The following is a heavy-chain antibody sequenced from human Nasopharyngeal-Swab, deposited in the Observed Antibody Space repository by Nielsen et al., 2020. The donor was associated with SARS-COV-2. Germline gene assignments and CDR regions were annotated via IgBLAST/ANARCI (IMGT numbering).Heavy chain of an antibody. Sequence: SLKISCAASGFTFDDYAMHWVRQAPGKGLEWVSGISWNSGSIGYADSVKGRFTISRDSAKNSLYLQMNSLRAEDTALYYCAKDSGATVTPPRYYYYYGMDVWGQGTTVTVSS. CDR3: AKDSGATVTPPRYYYYYGMDV. J-gene: IGHJ6*02. CDR2: ISWNSGSI. D-gene: IGHD4-17*01. CDR1: GFTFDDYA. V-gene: IGHV3-9*01.